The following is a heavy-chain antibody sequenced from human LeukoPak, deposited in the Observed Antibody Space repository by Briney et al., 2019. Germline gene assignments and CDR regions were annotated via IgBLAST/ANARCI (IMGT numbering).Heavy chain of an antibody. V-gene: IGHV3-30-3*01. CDR3: AGGASSVAVADPLQF. J-gene: IGHJ1*01. CDR2: ISYDGSNK. Sequence: GGSLRLSCAASGFTFSSYAMHWVRQAPGKGLEWVAVISYDGSNKYYADSVKGRFTISRDNSKNTLYLQMNSLRAEDTAVYYCAGGASSVAVADPLQFWAQGTLVSVSS. D-gene: IGHD6-19*01. CDR1: GFTFSSYA.